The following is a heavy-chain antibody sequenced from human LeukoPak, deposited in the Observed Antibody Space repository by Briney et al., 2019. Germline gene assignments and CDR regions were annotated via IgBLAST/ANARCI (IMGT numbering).Heavy chain of an antibody. J-gene: IGHJ4*02. V-gene: IGHV3-33*01. CDR2: IWYDGRNK. Sequence: GGSLRLSCAASGFTFSSYGMHWVRQAPGKGLEWVALIWYDGRNKYYTDSVKGRLTISRDNSKNTLYLQMNSLRAEDTAIYYCAREGPRGNSQFDYWGQGTLVTVSS. CDR1: GFTFSSYG. D-gene: IGHD2/OR15-2a*01. CDR3: AREGPRGNSQFDY.